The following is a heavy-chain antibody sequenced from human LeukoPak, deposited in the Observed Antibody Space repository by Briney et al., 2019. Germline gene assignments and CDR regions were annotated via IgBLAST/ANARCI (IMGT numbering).Heavy chain of an antibody. J-gene: IGHJ3*02. CDR2: IYHSGST. CDR1: GGSISSGGYY. CDR3: ASQVRFLEWLPLVGAFDI. Sequence: SETLSLTCTVSGGSISSGGYYWSWIRQPPGKGLEWIGYIYHSGSTYYNPSLKSRVTISVDRSKNQFSLKLSSVTAADTAVYYCASQVRFLEWLPLVGAFDIWGQGTMVTVSS. D-gene: IGHD3-3*01. V-gene: IGHV4-30-2*01.